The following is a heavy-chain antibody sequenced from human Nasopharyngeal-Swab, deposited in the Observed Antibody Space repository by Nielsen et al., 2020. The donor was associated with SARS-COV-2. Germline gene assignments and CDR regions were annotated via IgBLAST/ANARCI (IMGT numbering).Heavy chain of an antibody. Sequence: GESLKISCAASGFIFSASAIHWVRQASGKGQEWVARIGDKDHNYATTYGASVQGRFTISRDDSKNTAFLQMDSLKTEDTALYYCTTDFYFDYWGQGTLVTVSS. CDR2: IGDKDHNYAT. J-gene: IGHJ4*02. CDR1: GFIFSASA. CDR3: TTDFYFDY. V-gene: IGHV3-73*01.